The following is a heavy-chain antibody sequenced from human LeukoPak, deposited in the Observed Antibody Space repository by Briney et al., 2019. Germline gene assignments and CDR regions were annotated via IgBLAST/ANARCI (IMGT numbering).Heavy chain of an antibody. CDR1: GFTFSTYA. CDR2: VRYDGNYK. J-gene: IGHJ5*02. V-gene: IGHV3-30*02. CDR3: TKGDDYGANTRPPKYNWFDP. D-gene: IGHD4-23*01. Sequence: PGGSLRLSCAASGFTFSTYAMHWVRQAPGKGLEWVAFVRYDGNYKYYADSVKGRFTISRDNSKDTLYLQMNSLRTEDTAVYYCTKGDDYGANTRPPKYNWFDPWGQGTLVTVSS.